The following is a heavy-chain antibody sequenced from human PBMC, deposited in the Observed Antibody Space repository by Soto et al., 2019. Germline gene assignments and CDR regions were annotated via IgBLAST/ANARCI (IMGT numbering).Heavy chain of an antibody. Sequence: SETLSLTCTVSGGSISSYYWSWIRQPPGKGLEWIGYIYYSGSTNYNPSLKSRVTISVDTSKNQFSLKLSSVTAADTAVYYCARATAGSYYYYYDMDVWGQGTTVT. V-gene: IGHV4-59*01. CDR3: ARATAGSYYYYYDMDV. CDR1: GGSISSYY. D-gene: IGHD6-13*01. CDR2: IYYSGST. J-gene: IGHJ6*02.